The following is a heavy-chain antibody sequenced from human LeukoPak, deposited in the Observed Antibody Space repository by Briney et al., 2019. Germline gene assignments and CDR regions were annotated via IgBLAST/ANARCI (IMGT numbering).Heavy chain of an antibody. CDR3: ARVATGHDAFDI. Sequence: SETLSLTCTVSGGSISSYYWSWIRQPPGKGLEWIGYIYYSGSTNYNPSLKSRVTISVDTSKNQFSLKLSSATAADTAVYYCARVATGHDAFDIWGQGTMVTVSS. D-gene: IGHD1-1*01. CDR2: IYYSGST. J-gene: IGHJ3*02. CDR1: GGSISSYY. V-gene: IGHV4-59*01.